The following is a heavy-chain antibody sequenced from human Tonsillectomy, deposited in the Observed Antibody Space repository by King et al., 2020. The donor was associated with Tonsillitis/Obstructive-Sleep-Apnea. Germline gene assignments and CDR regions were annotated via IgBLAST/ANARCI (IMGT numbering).Heavy chain of an antibody. CDR1: GFTFNNAW. V-gene: IGHV3-15*01. D-gene: IGHD4-17*01. Sequence: VQLVESGGGLVKPGGSLRLSCTASGFTFNNAWMSWGRQAPGKVLEWVGRIKSKTDGGTTDYAAPVKGRFTISREDSKNTLNLQMSSLITEDTAVYYCTTYPPATGPTNWGQGTLVTVSS. CDR3: TTYPPATGPTN. J-gene: IGHJ4*02. CDR2: IKSKTDGGTT.